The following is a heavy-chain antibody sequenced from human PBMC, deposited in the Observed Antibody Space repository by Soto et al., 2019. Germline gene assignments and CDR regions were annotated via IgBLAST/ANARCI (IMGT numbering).Heavy chain of an antibody. Sequence: QITLKESGPTLVKPTQTLTLTCTFSGFSLSTSGVGVGWIRQPPGKALEWLALIYWDDDKRYSPSLKSRLTITKDTSKNQVVLTMTNMDPVDTATYYCARATHKSYDSSDYAFDIWGQGTMVTVSS. CDR2: IYWDDDK. CDR3: ARATHKSYDSSDYAFDI. V-gene: IGHV2-5*02. CDR1: GFSLSTSGVG. D-gene: IGHD3-22*01. J-gene: IGHJ3*02.